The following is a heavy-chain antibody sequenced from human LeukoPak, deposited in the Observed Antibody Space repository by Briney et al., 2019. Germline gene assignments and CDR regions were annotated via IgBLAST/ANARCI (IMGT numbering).Heavy chain of an antibody. CDR3: ASPGRYYFQH. V-gene: IGHV4-39*01. CDR2: IYYSGST. D-gene: IGHD3-10*01. Sequence: SETLSLTCTVSGGSIGRSGYYWGWIRQPPGKGLEWTGNIYYSGSTYYNPSLKSRVTISVDTSKNQFSLKLSSVTAADTAVYYCASPGRYYFQHWGQGTLVTVSS. J-gene: IGHJ1*01. CDR1: GGSIGRSGYY.